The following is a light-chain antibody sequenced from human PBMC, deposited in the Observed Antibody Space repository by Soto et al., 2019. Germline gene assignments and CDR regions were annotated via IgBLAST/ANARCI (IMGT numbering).Light chain of an antibody. CDR3: QQYNNWPPST. Sequence: EIVMTQSPATLSVSPGERATLSCRASQSVSSNLAWYQQKPGQAPRPLIYGASTRATGIPARFSGSGSGTEFTLTISSLQSEDFAVYYCQQYNNWPPSTFGGGTKVESK. J-gene: IGKJ4*01. V-gene: IGKV3-15*01. CDR1: QSVSSN. CDR2: GAS.